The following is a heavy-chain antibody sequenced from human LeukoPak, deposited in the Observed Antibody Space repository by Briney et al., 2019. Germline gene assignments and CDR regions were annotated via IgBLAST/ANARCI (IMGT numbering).Heavy chain of an antibody. CDR3: ATKGPSDAFDI. CDR2: IYHSGST. J-gene: IGHJ3*02. V-gene: IGHV4-38-2*01. CDR1: GYSISSGYY. Sequence: PSETLSLTCAVSGYSISSGYYWGWIRQPPGKGLEWIGSIYHSGSTYYNPSLKSRVTISVDTSKNQFSLKLSSVTAADTAVYYCATKGPSDAFDIWGQGTMVTVSS.